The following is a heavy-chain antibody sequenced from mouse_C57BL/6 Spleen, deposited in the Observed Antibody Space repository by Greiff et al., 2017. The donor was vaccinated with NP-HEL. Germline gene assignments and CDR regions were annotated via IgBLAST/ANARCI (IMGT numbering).Heavy chain of an antibody. CDR1: GFSFTSYA. CDR3: ARAYYSNPWFAY. D-gene: IGHD2-5*01. Sequence: QVQLQQSGPGLVAPSQSLSITCTVSGFSFTSYAISWVRQPPGKGLEWLGVIWTGGGTNYNSALKSSQSISKANSKSQVFLKMNSLPTDDTARYYCARAYYSNPWFAYWGQGTLVTVSA. CDR2: IWTGGGT. J-gene: IGHJ3*01. V-gene: IGHV2-9-1*01.